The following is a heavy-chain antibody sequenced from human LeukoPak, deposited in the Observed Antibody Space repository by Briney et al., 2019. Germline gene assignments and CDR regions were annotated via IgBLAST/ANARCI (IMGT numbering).Heavy chain of an antibody. CDR3: AQGGSPGAFDY. V-gene: IGHV3-74*01. CDR2: INGDGSST. D-gene: IGHD1-26*01. CDR1: GFTFSGYW. J-gene: IGHJ4*02. Sequence: GGSLRLSCAASGFTFSGYWMHWVRQAPGKGLVWVSRINGDGSSTSYADSVKGRFTISRDNARNTLYLQMNSLRVEDTAVYYCAQGGSPGAFDYWGQRTLVTVSS.